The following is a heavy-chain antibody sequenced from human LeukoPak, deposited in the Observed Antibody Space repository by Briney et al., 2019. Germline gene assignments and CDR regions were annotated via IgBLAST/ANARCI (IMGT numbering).Heavy chain of an antibody. V-gene: IGHV3-23*01. J-gene: IGHJ4*02. Sequence: GGSLRLSCAASGFTFSSYAMSWVRQAPGKGLEWVSAISGSGGSTYHADSVKGRFTISRDNSKNTLYLQMNSLRAEDTAVYYCAKALAGRVRGVTRFDYWGQGTLVTVSS. CDR3: AKALAGRVRGVTRFDY. CDR1: GFTFSSYA. D-gene: IGHD3-10*01. CDR2: ISGSGGST.